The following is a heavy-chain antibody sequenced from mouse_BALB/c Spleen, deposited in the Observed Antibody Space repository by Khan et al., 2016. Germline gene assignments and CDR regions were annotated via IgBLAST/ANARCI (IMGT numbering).Heavy chain of an antibody. CDR1: GYTFTSYT. V-gene: IGHV1-4*01. CDR3: SSTHER. CDR2: INPSSGYT. J-gene: IGHJ2*01. Sequence: QVQLQQSGAELARPGASVKMSCKASGYTFTSYTMHWVKQRPGRGLEGIGYINPSSGYTKYNQKSKDKATLTADKSSSTAYMQLSSRTSEDSGVYYCSSTHERWGQGTTLTVSS.